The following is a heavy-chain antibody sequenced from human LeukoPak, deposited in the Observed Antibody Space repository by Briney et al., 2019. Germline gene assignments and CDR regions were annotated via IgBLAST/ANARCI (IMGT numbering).Heavy chain of an antibody. D-gene: IGHD3-10*01. V-gene: IGHV3-30*18. CDR3: AKSGLWFGELSVNWFDP. J-gene: IGHJ5*02. CDR2: ISYDGSNK. CDR1: GFTFSSYG. Sequence: GRSLRLSRAASGFTFSSYGMHWVRQAPGKGLEWVAVISYDGSNKYYADSVKGRFTISRDNSKNTLYLQMNSLRAEDTAVDYCAKSGLWFGELSVNWFDPWGQGTLVTVSS.